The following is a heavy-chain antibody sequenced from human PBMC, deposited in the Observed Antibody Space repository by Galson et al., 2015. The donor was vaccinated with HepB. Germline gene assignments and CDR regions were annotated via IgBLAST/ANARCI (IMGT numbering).Heavy chain of an antibody. CDR1: GFDFSKYG. D-gene: IGHD6-19*01. CDR3: ARDAGYNSGSIDY. Sequence: SLRLSCAASGFDFSKYGMYWVHQTPAKGLEWVAVIWFDGSDEYYADSVKGRFTISRDNSKNTLYLQMNRLRAEDTGIYYCARDAGYNSGSIDYWGQGTLVTVSS. V-gene: IGHV3-33*07. J-gene: IGHJ4*02. CDR2: IWFDGSDE.